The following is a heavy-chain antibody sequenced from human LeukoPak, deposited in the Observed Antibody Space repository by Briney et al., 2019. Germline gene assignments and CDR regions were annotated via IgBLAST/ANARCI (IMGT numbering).Heavy chain of an antibody. J-gene: IGHJ4*02. V-gene: IGHV4-61*01. CDR2: VYYGGST. CDR3: ARGGIRGYSAFDNLDF. D-gene: IGHD5-12*01. CDR1: GGSISSSSYY. Sequence: SETLSLTCTVSGGSISSSSYYWTWIRQPPGKGLEWIGYVYYGGSTNYNPSLKSRVSMSVDTSKNQFSLTLTSVTVADTAFYYCARGGIRGYSAFDNLDFWGLGTHVTVSS.